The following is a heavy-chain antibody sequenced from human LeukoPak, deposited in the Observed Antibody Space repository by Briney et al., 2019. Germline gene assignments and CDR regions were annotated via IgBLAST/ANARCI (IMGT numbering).Heavy chain of an antibody. D-gene: IGHD3-22*01. CDR2: IIPIFGTA. Sequence: ASVKVSCKASGGTFSSYAISWVRQAPGQGLEWMGGIIPIFGTANYAQEFQGRVTITADESTSTAYMELSSLRSEDTAVYYCARARLGYYDSSGYYWGQGTLVTVSS. J-gene: IGHJ4*02. V-gene: IGHV1-69*01. CDR3: ARARLGYYDSSGYY. CDR1: GGTFSSYA.